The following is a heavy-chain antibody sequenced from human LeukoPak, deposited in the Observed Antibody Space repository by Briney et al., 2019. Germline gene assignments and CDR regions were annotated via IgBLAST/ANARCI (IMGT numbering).Heavy chain of an antibody. CDR2: IYYSGST. V-gene: IGHV4-31*03. Sequence: SETLSLTFTVSGGSISSGGYYWSWIRPHPGKGLEWIGYIYYSGSTYYNPSLKSRVTISVDTSKNQFSLKLSSVTAADTAVYYCARVVGGKTKYYFDYWGQGTLVTVSS. CDR1: GGSISSGGYY. CDR3: ARVVGGKTKYYFDY. D-gene: IGHD2-15*01. J-gene: IGHJ4*02.